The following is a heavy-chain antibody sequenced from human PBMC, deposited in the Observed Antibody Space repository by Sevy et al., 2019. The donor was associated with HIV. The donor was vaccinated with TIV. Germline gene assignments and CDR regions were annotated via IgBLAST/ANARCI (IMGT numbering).Heavy chain of an antibody. D-gene: IGHD2-2*01. CDR3: VRAIVIEGSF. J-gene: IGHJ4*02. Sequence: GGSLRLSCAASGFNINTYWMNWVRQAPGKGLEWVANIKYDGSEIYYVDSVRGGFTISKDNARNLVYLQRNSLGAEDTVFYYCVRAIVIEGSFWGQGTLVTVSS. V-gene: IGHV3-7*04. CDR1: GFNINTYW. CDR2: IKYDGSEI.